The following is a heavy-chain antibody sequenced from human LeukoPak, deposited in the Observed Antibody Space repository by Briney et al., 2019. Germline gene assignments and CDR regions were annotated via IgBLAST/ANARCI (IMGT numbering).Heavy chain of an antibody. D-gene: IGHD4-17*01. J-gene: IGHJ4*02. V-gene: IGHV1-3*03. CDR1: GYTFTSYA. Sequence: VASVKLSCKASGYTFTSYAMHWVRQAPGQRLEWMGWINVGNGDTKYSQDFQDRVTITRDTSAITVYMEMSSLRSEDMAMYYCAKVAARCGDYYFDYWGQGTLVTVS. CDR3: AKVAARCGDYYFDY. CDR2: INVGNGDT.